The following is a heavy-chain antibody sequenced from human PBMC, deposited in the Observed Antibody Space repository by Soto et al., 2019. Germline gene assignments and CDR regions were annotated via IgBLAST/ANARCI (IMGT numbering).Heavy chain of an antibody. CDR2: ISWNSGSI. J-gene: IGHJ4*02. Sequence: GGSLRLSCAASGFTFDDYAMLWVRQAPGKGLEWVSGISWNSGSIGYADSVKGRFTISRDNAKNSLYLQMNSLRAEDTALYYCAKARDGYDWGQGTLVTVSS. V-gene: IGHV3-9*01. CDR1: GFTFDDYA. CDR3: AKARDGYD. D-gene: IGHD5-12*01.